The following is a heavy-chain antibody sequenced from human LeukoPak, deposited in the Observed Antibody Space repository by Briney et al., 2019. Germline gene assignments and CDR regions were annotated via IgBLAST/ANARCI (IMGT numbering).Heavy chain of an antibody. CDR1: GFTFSSYE. V-gene: IGHV3-48*03. CDR2: ISSSGSTI. Sequence: GGSLRLSCAASGFTFSSYEMNWVRQAPGKGLEWVSYISSSGSTIYYADSVKGRFTISRDNAKDSLYLQMNSLRAEDAAVYYCARQDYDLLTGYYRYFDYWGQGTLVTVSS. CDR3: ARQDYDLLTGYYRYFDY. D-gene: IGHD3-9*01. J-gene: IGHJ4*02.